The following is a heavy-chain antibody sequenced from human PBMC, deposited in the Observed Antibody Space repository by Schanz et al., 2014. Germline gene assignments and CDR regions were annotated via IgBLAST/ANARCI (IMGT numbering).Heavy chain of an antibody. Sequence: QVHLVESGGGVVQPGRSLRLSCAASGFTFSSYGMHWVRQAPGKGLEWVAIISLDGSNQYYADSVKGRFTISRDNSKNTLYLQMNSLRAEDTAVYYCAKDRQNRVNRVGYYYGMDVWGQGTTVTVSS. CDR2: ISLDGSNQ. CDR3: AKDRQNRVNRVGYYYGMDV. D-gene: IGHD3-16*01. J-gene: IGHJ6*02. V-gene: IGHV3-30*18. CDR1: GFTFSSYG.